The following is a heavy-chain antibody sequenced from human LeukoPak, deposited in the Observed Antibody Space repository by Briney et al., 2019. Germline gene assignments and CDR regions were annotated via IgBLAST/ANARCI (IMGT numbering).Heavy chain of an antibody. J-gene: IGHJ5*02. V-gene: IGHV1-69*05. Sequence: GSSVKVSCKASGGTFSSYAISWVRQAPGQGLEWMGGIISIFGTANYAQKFQGRVTITTDESTSTAYMELSSLRSEDTAVYYCARDFNVAGISFGWFDPWGQGTLVTVSS. CDR1: GGTFSSYA. D-gene: IGHD6-19*01. CDR3: ARDFNVAGISFGWFDP. CDR2: IISIFGTA.